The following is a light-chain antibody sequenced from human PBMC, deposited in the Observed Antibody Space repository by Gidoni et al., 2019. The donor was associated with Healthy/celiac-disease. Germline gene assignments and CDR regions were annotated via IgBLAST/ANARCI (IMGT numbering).Light chain of an antibody. CDR2: KAS. CDR1: QSISSW. Sequence: IQMPHSPSTLSASVGDRVTITCRASQSISSWLAWYQQKPGKAPKLLIYKASSLESGVPSRFSGSGSGTEFTLTISSLQPDDFATYYCQQYNSYPWTFGQGTKVEIK. CDR3: QQYNSYPWT. V-gene: IGKV1-5*03. J-gene: IGKJ1*01.